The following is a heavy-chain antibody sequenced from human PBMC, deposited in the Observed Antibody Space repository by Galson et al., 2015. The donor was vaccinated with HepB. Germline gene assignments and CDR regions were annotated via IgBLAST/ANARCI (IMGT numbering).Heavy chain of an antibody. D-gene: IGHD4/OR15-4a*01. CDR2: IYYSGST. CDR3: ARASNYGPRYFDY. CDR1: GGSISSYY. V-gene: IGHV4-59*01. J-gene: IGHJ4*02. Sequence: TLSLTCTVSGGSISSYYWSWIRQPPGKGLEWIGYIYYSGSTNYNPSLKSRVTISVDTSKNQFSLKLSSVTAADTAVYYCARASNYGPRYFDYWGQGTLVTVSS.